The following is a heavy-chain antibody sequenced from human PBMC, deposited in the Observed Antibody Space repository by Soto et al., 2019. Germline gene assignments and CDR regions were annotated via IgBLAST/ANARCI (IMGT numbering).Heavy chain of an antibody. J-gene: IGHJ4*02. CDR3: AKDPTIFGVVTHFDY. V-gene: IGHV3-23*01. CDR1: GFTFSSYA. Sequence: PGGSLRLSCAASGFTFSSYAMSWVRQAPGKGLEWVSAISGSGGSTYYADSVKGRFTISRDNSKNTLYLQMNSLRAEDTAVYYRAKDPTIFGVVTHFDYWGQGTLVTVSS. D-gene: IGHD3-3*01. CDR2: ISGSGGST.